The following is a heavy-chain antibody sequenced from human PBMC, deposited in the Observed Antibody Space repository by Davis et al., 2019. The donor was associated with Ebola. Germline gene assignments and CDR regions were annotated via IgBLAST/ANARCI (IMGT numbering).Heavy chain of an antibody. CDR3: VRGWGRSGLDV. CDR2: TYYTYKWHN. J-gene: IGHJ6*02. V-gene: IGHV6-1*01. CDR1: GDSVFGKNGA. Sequence: PSETLSLTCAISGDSVFGKNGAWNWIRQSPSRGLEWLGRTYYTYKWHNDYGESVKSRITINPDTSKNQLALQLNSVTPEDAAGYYCVRGWGRSGLDVWGQGTTVTVSS. D-gene: IGHD3-16*01.